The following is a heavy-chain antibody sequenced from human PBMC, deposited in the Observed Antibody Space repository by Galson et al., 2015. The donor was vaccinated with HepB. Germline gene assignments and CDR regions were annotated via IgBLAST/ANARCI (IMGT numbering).Heavy chain of an antibody. CDR2: ISYDGSNR. Sequence: SLRLSCAASGFSFSSYAMHWVRQAPGKGLEWVAVISYDGSNRYYADSVKGRFTISRDNSKNTLSLQMNSLRPEDTAVYYCASGNKRGQWLVPGADYWGQGTLVTVSS. J-gene: IGHJ4*02. CDR1: GFSFSSYA. V-gene: IGHV3-30*04. CDR3: ASGNKRGQWLVPGADY. D-gene: IGHD6-19*01.